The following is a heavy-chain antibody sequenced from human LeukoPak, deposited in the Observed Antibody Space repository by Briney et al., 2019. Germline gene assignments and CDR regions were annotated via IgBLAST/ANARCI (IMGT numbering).Heavy chain of an antibody. J-gene: IGHJ4*02. Sequence: PSETLSLTCTVSGGSISSYYWSWIRQPPGKGLEWIGYIYYSGSTNYNPSLKSRVTISVDTSKNQFSLKLSSVTAADPAVYYCARRAPYSYEWSTLDYWGQGTLVTVSS. CDR2: IYYSGST. CDR3: ARRAPYSYEWSTLDY. D-gene: IGHD5-18*01. V-gene: IGHV4-59*08. CDR1: GGSISSYY.